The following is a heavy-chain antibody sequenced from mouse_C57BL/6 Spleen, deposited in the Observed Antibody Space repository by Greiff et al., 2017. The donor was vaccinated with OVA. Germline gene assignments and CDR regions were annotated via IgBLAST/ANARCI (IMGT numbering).Heavy chain of an antibody. CDR3: ARASWDGGYFDV. Sequence: EVKLMESGGGLVQPGESLKLSCESNEYEFPSHDMSWVRKTPEKRLEFVAAINSDGGSTSYPDTMERRFILSRDNTKKTLYLQMSSLRSEDTALYYCARASWDGGYFDVWGTGTTVTVSS. V-gene: IGHV5-2*01. J-gene: IGHJ1*03. CDR1: EYEFPSHD. CDR2: INSDGGST. D-gene: IGHD4-1*01.